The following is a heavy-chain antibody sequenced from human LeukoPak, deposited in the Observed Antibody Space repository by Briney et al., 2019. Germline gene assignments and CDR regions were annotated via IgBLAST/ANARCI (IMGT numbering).Heavy chain of an antibody. Sequence: SETLSLTCAVYDVSFSDYHWSWIRQPPGKGLEWLGEIINNGSTNYNPSLKSRVTMSVDTSKNQFSLKMTSVTAADTAVYYCARGRGYRGGGIDCWGQGTLVTVSS. CDR1: DVSFSDYH. V-gene: IGHV4-34*01. CDR2: IINNGST. J-gene: IGHJ4*02. D-gene: IGHD6-25*01. CDR3: ARGRGYRGGGIDC.